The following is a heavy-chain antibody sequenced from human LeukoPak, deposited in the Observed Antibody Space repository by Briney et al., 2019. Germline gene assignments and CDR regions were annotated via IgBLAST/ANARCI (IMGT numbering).Heavy chain of an antibody. Sequence: PGGSLRLSCAASGFTFSSYAMHWVRQAPGKGLEWLAVISYDGSNKYYADSVKGRFTISRDNSKNTLYLQMNSLRAEDTAVYYCASQGVVGASSAFDYWGQGTLVTVSS. CDR2: ISYDGSNK. CDR3: ASQGVVGASSAFDY. CDR1: GFTFSSYA. D-gene: IGHD1-26*01. V-gene: IGHV3-30-3*01. J-gene: IGHJ4*02.